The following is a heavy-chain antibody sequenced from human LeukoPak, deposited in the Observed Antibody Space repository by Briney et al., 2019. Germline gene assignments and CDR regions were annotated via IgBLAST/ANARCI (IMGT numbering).Heavy chain of an antibody. V-gene: IGHV4-61*02. Sequence: SSETLSLTCTVSGGSISSGSYYWSWIRQPAGKGLEWIGRIYTSGSTNYNPSLKSRVTISVDTSKNQFSLKLSSVTAADTAVYYCARERGGGNRPGIDQYVPVRRDAFDIWGQGTMVTVSS. CDR1: GGSISSGSYY. J-gene: IGHJ3*02. D-gene: IGHD3-10*01. CDR3: ARERGGGNRPGIDQYVPVRRDAFDI. CDR2: IYTSGST.